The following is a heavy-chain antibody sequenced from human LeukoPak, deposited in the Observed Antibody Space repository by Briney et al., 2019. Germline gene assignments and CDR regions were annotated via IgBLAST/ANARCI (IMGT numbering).Heavy chain of an antibody. CDR3: ASPEYLVGYMDV. V-gene: IGHV4-39*01. CDR2: IYYSGST. CDR1: GGSISSSSYY. D-gene: IGHD2-8*02. Sequence: SETLCLTCTVSGGSISSSSYYWGWIRQPPGKGLEWIGSIYYSGSTYYNPSLKSRVTISVDTSKNQFSLKLSSVTAADTAVYYCASPEYLVGYMDVWGKGTTVTVSS. J-gene: IGHJ6*03.